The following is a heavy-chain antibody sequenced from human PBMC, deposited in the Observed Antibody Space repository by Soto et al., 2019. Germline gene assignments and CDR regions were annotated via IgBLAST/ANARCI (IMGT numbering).Heavy chain of an antibody. D-gene: IGHD3-9*01. CDR1: GGSISSYY. J-gene: IGHJ4*02. Sequence: PSETLSLTCTVSGGSISSYYWSWIRQPPGKGLEWIGYIYYSGSTNYNPSLKSRVTISVDTSKNQFSLKLGSVTAADTAVYYCARDSARPNLRYFDWSPYFDYWGQGTLVTVSS. CDR2: IYYSGST. V-gene: IGHV4-59*01. CDR3: ARDSARPNLRYFDWSPYFDY.